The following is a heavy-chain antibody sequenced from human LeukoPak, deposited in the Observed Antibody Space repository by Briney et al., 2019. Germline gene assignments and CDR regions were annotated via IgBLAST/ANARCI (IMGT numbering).Heavy chain of an antibody. Sequence: SETLSLTCTVSGASIHDDHFTWLRQPPGRGLEWIGFVYYRGSAKYNPSLEGRVTISVDTSKKQISLILKSVIAADTAVYYCARETMVRGVDDAFDIWGQGTMVTVSS. CDR1: GASIHDDH. CDR3: ARETMVRGVDDAFDI. D-gene: IGHD3-10*01. CDR2: VYYRGSA. V-gene: IGHV4-59*12. J-gene: IGHJ3*02.